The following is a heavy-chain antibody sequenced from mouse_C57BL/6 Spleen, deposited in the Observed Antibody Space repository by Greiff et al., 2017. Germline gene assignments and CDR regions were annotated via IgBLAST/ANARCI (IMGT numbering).Heavy chain of an antibody. CDR2: IYPGDGDT. Sequence: VQLQQSGPELVKPGASVKISCKASGYAFSSSWMNWVKQRPGKGLEWIGRIYPGDGDTNYNGKFKGKATLTADKSSSTAYMQLSSLTSEDSAVYFCARSWDVAMDYWGQGTSVTVSS. CDR1: GYAFSSSW. J-gene: IGHJ4*01. D-gene: IGHD4-1*01. V-gene: IGHV1-82*01. CDR3: ARSWDVAMDY.